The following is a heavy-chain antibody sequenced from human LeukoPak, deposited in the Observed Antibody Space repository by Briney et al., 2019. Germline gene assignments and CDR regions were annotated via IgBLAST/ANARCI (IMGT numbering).Heavy chain of an antibody. J-gene: IGHJ4*02. CDR3: ARFSSGWYNGLDY. Sequence: GGSLRLSCAASGFTFSNYGMHWVRQAPGRGLEWVAVIWYDGSNKYYADSVKGRFTISRDNSKNTLYLQMNSLRAEDTAVYYCARFSSGWYNGLDYWGQGTLATVSS. CDR2: IWYDGSNK. CDR1: GFTFSNYG. D-gene: IGHD6-19*01. V-gene: IGHV3-33*01.